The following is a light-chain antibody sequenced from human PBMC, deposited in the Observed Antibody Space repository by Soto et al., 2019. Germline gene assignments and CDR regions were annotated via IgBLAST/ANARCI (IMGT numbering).Light chain of an antibody. J-gene: IGKJ5*01. CDR3: QQRGDWPPIT. CDR1: QSVSTF. Sequence: EIVLTQSPATLSLSPGERAILSCRASQSVSTFLAWFQQKPXQPPRLXXYNASNRTNGIPVRFSGSGSGTDLTLTISSLEPEDFAVYYCQQRGDWPPITFGQGTRLEIK. V-gene: IGKV3-11*01. CDR2: NAS.